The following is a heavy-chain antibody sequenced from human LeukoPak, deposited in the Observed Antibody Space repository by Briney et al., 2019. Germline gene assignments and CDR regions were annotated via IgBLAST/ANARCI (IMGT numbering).Heavy chain of an antibody. CDR1: GGSISSSSYY. Sequence: SETLSLTCTVSGGSISSSSYYWGWIRQPPGKGLEWIGSIYYSGSTNYNPSLKSRVTISVDTSKNQFSLKLSSVTAADTAVYYCARSSVAGTYWGQGTLVTVSS. CDR2: IYYSGST. J-gene: IGHJ4*02. CDR3: ARSSVAGTY. D-gene: IGHD6-19*01. V-gene: IGHV4-39*07.